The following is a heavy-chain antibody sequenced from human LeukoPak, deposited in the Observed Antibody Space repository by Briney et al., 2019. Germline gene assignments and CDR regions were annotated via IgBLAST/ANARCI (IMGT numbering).Heavy chain of an antibody. CDR1: GGSMSSYY. V-gene: IGHV4-59*08. Sequence: SETLSLTCTVSGGSMSSYYWSWIRQSLGKGLEWVGYISYSGTTNYNPSLKSRVTISLGTSKNRFSLNLTSVTAADTAVYYCARHGSGTSLALYPWGQGTLVTVSS. CDR2: ISYSGTT. CDR3: ARHGSGTSLALYP. D-gene: IGHD3-10*01. J-gene: IGHJ5*02.